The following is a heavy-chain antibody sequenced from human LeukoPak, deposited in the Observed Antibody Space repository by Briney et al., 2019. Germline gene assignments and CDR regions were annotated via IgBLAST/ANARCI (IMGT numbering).Heavy chain of an antibody. CDR3: ARGSSSWLPEDY. J-gene: IGHJ4*02. D-gene: IGHD6-13*01. CDR1: GYTFTSYA. V-gene: IGHV1-3*03. Sequence: GASVKVSCKTSGYTFTSYAMHWVRQAPGQRLEWMGWINVGNGYTKYSQEFQGRVTITRDTSASTVYMELSSLRSEDVAVYYCARGSSSWLPEDYWGQGTLVSVSS. CDR2: INVGNGYT.